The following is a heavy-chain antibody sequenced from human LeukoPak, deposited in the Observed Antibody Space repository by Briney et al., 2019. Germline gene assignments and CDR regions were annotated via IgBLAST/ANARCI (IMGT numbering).Heavy chain of an antibody. CDR1: GYTVTSYA. CDR2: ISAYNGNT. D-gene: IGHD1-26*01. CDR3: ARDAHKWELPDY. J-gene: IGHJ4*02. V-gene: IGHV1-18*01. Sequence: ASVKVSCKASGYTVTSYATSCVRQAPRQPLEWMGWISAYNGNTNYAQKLQGRVTMTTDTSTSTAYMELRSLRSDDTAVYYCARDAHKWELPDYWGQGTLVSVSS.